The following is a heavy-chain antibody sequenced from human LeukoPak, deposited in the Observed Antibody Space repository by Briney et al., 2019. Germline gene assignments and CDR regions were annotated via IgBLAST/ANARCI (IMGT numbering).Heavy chain of an antibody. V-gene: IGHV5-51*01. Sequence: GESLKISCKGSGYSFTNYWIGWVRQMPGKGLEWMGIIYPGDSDTRYSPSFQGQVTFSVDKSISTAYLQWSSLMASGTAMYYCARSRITIFGVALTDAFDIWGQGTMVTVSS. CDR3: ARSRITIFGVALTDAFDI. CDR2: IYPGDSDT. CDR1: GYSFTNYW. D-gene: IGHD3-3*01. J-gene: IGHJ3*02.